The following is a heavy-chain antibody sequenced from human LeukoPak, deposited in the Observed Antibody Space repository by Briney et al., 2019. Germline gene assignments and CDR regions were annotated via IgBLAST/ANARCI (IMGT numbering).Heavy chain of an antibody. CDR1: GFTFYDYA. CDR2: ISWNSGSI. CDR3: AKAPYSNYGPYYYGMDV. V-gene: IGHV3-9*01. J-gene: IGHJ6*02. D-gene: IGHD4-11*01. Sequence: PGRSLRLSCAASGFTFYDYAMHWVRQAPGKGLEWVSGISWNSGSIAYADSVKGRFTISRDNAKNSLYLQMNSLRAEDTALYYCAKAPYSNYGPYYYGMDVWGQGTTVSVSS.